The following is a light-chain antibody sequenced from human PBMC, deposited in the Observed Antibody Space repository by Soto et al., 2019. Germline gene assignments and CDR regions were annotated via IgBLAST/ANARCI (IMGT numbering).Light chain of an antibody. CDR2: EVT. CDR1: SSDIGSYNY. V-gene: IGLV2-14*01. CDR3: SSYTSSTPVI. Sequence: QSVLTQPASVSGSPGQSITISCAGSSSDIGSYNYVSWYQQHPGKAPKLLIYEVTNRPSGISNRFSGSKSGNTPSLTISGLQAEDEADYYCSSYTSSTPVIFGGGTKLTVL. J-gene: IGLJ2*01.